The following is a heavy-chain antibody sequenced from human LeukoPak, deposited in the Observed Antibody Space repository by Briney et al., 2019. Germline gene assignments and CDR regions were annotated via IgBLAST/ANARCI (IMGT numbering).Heavy chain of an antibody. V-gene: IGHV3-30*04. CDR1: GFTSGDYA. CDR3: AREERGWFVGH. CDR2: IYYRATET. D-gene: IGHD3-10*01. Sequence: PGGSLRLSCAASGFTSGDYAMHWVRQAPGKGLEWVALIYYRATETKYADSVRGRFSISRDDWKNTLFLQMNSLRHEDTAVYYCAREERGWFVGHWGQGPLVTVSS. J-gene: IGHJ4*02.